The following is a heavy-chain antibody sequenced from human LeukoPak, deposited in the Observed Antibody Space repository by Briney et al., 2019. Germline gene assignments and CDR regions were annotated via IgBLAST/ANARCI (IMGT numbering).Heavy chain of an antibody. V-gene: IGHV4-34*01. D-gene: IGHD1-26*01. CDR2: INHSGST. J-gene: IGHJ4*02. CDR3: ARGSGSYFQYYFDY. CDR1: GGSFSGYY. Sequence: SETLSLTCAVYGGSFSGYYWSWIRQPPGRGLEWIGEINHSGSTNYNPSLKSRVTISVDTSKNQFSLKLSSVTAADTAVYYCARGSGSYFQYYFDYWGQGTLVTVSS.